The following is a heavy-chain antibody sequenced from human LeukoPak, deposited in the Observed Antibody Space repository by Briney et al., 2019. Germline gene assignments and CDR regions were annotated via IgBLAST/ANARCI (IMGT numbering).Heavy chain of an antibody. CDR2: IYYSGST. CDR1: GGSISSGGYY. D-gene: IGHD6-19*01. V-gene: IGHV4-31*03. Sequence: SETLSLTCTVSGGSISSGGYYWSWIRQHPGKGLEWIGYIYYSGSTYYNPSLKSRVTISVDTSKNQFSLKLSSVTAADTAVYYCARDGSGSGWFDYWGQGTLVTVSS. J-gene: IGHJ4*02. CDR3: ARDGSGSGWFDY.